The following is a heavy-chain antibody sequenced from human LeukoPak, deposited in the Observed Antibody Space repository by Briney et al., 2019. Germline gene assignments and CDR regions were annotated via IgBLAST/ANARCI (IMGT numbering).Heavy chain of an antibody. J-gene: IGHJ4*02. CDR2: IYHSGST. CDR3: ARSGYSSSWYPY. D-gene: IGHD6-13*01. V-gene: IGHV4-38-2*02. Sequence: SETLSLTCTVSGYSISSGYYWGWIRQPPGKGLEWIGSIYHSGSTYYNPSLKSRVTISVDTSKNQFSLKLSSVTAADTAVYYCARSGYSSSWYPYWGQGTLVTVSS. CDR1: GYSISSGYY.